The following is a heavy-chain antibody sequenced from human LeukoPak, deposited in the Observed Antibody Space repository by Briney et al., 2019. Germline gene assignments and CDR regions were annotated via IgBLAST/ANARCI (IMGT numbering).Heavy chain of an antibody. CDR1: RYTFTTYN. J-gene: IGHJ3*02. V-gene: IGHV1-18*01. CDR3: ASLKNYYDSSGYLVTDAFEI. D-gene: IGHD3-22*01. CDR2: ISGYNGNT. Sequence: ASVKASCKPSRYTFTTYNINWVRQAPGQGLEGMGWISGYNGNTNYAQKLQGRVTMTTDTSTSPAYMELRSLKSDDTAVYYCASLKNYYDSSGYLVTDAFEIWGRGTMVTVSS.